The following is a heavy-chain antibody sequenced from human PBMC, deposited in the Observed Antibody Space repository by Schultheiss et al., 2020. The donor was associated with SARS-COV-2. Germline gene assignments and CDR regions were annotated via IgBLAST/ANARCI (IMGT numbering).Heavy chain of an antibody. CDR3: AAVAAAGLLYYYYGMDV. V-gene: IGHV3-21*04. Sequence: GGSLRLSCAASGFTFSSYSMNWVRQAPGKGLEWVSSISSSSSYIYYADSVKGRFTISRDNSKNTLYLQMNSLRAEDTAVYYCAAVAAAGLLYYYYGMDVWGQGTTVTVSS. D-gene: IGHD6-13*01. CDR2: ISSSSSYI. J-gene: IGHJ6*02. CDR1: GFTFSSYS.